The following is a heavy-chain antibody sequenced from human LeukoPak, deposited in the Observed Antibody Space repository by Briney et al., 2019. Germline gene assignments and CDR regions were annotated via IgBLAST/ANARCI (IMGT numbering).Heavy chain of an antibody. CDR1: GGSISSYY. D-gene: IGHD6-13*01. Sequence: SETLSLTCTVSGGSISSYYWSWIRQPPGKGLEWIGYIYSSGSTNYNPSLKSRITISVDTSKNQFSLKLSSVTAADTAVFYCARGPGIAAAGTFDYWGQGTLVTVSS. V-gene: IGHV4-59*01. CDR3: ARGPGIAAAGTFDY. CDR2: IYSSGST. J-gene: IGHJ4*02.